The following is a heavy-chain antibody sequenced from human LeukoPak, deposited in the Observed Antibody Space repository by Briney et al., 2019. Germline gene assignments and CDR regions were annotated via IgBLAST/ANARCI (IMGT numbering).Heavy chain of an antibody. Sequence: SETLSLTCGVSGGSIDITNYWSWVRQPPGKGLEWIRHIYYSGSTNYNPSLKSRVTISIDTSKNQFSLKVSSVTAADTAVYYCARGIAVTGITFDYWGQGTLVTVSS. CDR3: ARGIAVTGITFDY. CDR2: IYYSGST. D-gene: IGHD6-19*01. J-gene: IGHJ4*02. V-gene: IGHV4-59*01. CDR1: GGSIDITNY.